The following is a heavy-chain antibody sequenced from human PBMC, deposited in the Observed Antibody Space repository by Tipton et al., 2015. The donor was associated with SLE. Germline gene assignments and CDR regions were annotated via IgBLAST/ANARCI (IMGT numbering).Heavy chain of an antibody. V-gene: IGHV4-61*01. CDR1: GGSISSSSYY. CDR3: ARLRGVRQGY. Sequence: TLSLTCTVSGGSISSSSYYWSWIRQPPGKGLEWIGYIYYSGSTNYNPSLKSRVTISVDTSKNQFSLKLSSVTAADTAVYYCARLRGVRQGYWGQGTLVTVSS. D-gene: IGHD4-17*01. J-gene: IGHJ4*02. CDR2: IYYSGST.